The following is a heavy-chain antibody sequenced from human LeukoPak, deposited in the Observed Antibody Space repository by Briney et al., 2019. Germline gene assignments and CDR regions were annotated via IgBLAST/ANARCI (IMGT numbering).Heavy chain of an antibody. J-gene: IGHJ4*02. V-gene: IGHV1-46*01. CDR2: INPTGGST. CDR3: ALYSSTWY. CDR1: GYTFTTYY. Sequence: ASVKVSCKASGYTFTTYYIHWVRQAPGQGLEWMGIINPTGGSTTYAQKFQGRVAMTRDTSTSTVFMEVNSLRSEDTAVYYCALYSSTWYWGQGTLVTVSS. D-gene: IGHD6-13*01.